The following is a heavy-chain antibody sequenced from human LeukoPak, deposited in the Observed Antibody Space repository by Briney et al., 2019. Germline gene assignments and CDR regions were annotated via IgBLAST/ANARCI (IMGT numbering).Heavy chain of an antibody. CDR3: ASYSSSWFLDSDY. V-gene: IGHV4-38-2*02. D-gene: IGHD6-13*01. CDR2: IYHSGST. J-gene: IGHJ4*02. Sequence: SETLSLTCTFSGYSISSGYYWGWIRQPPGKGLEWSGSIYHSGSTYYNPSLKSRVTISVDTSKNQFSLKLSSVTAADTAVYYCASYSSSWFLDSDYWGQGTLVTVSS. CDR1: GYSISSGYY.